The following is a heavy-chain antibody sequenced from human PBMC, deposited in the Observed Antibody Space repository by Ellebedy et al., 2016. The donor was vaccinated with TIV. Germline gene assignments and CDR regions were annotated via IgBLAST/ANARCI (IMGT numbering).Heavy chain of an antibody. CDR1: AGSISNYY. CDR3: ARTSYYDSSGYPLFDY. V-gene: IGHV4-59*08. D-gene: IGHD3-22*01. J-gene: IGHJ4*02. CDR2: IYYSGRT. Sequence: MPSETLSLTCTVSAGSISNYYWSWIRQPPGKGLEWIGYIYYSGRTNYNPSLKSRVTMSVASSRNQFSLKLSSVTAADTAVFYCARTSYYDSSGYPLFDYWGQGTLVTVSS.